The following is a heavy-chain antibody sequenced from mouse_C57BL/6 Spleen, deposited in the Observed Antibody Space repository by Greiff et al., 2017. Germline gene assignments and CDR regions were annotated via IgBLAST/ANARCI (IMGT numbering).Heavy chain of an antibody. CDR3: ARRIKYYYGSSSDY. CDR2: IDPSDSYT. Sequence: QVQLQQPGAELVRPGTSVKLSCKASGYTFTSYWMHWVKQRPGQGLEWIGVIDPSDSYTNYNQKFKGQATLTVDTSSSTAYMQLSSLTSEDSAVYYCARRIKYYYGSSSDYWGQGTTLTVSS. V-gene: IGHV1-59*01. D-gene: IGHD1-1*01. J-gene: IGHJ2*01. CDR1: GYTFTSYW.